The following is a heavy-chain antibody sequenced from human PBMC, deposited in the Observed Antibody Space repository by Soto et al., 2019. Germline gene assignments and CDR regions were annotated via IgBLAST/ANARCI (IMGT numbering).Heavy chain of an antibody. CDR3: ARGRQWLDD. J-gene: IGHJ4*02. D-gene: IGHD6-19*01. CDR2: IDYCGST. CDR1: GGSVSGYY. V-gene: IGHV4-59*02. Sequence: QVQLQESGPGLVKPSETLSLTCTVSGGSVSGYYWSWIRQPTGKGLEWIGYIDYCGSTNYNPSLKSRVIITVDTSKIQFSLKLSSLTAADTAVYYCARGRQWLDDWGQGTLVTVSS.